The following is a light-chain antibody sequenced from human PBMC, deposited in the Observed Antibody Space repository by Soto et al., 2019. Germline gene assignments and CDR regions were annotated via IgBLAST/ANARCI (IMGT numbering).Light chain of an antibody. Sequence: MTQSPATLSASVGDRVTITCRASQGISNYLAWYQQKPGKVPKLLIYAASTLQSGVPSRFSGSGSGTDFTLTISSLQPEDVATYYCQKYNSAPRTFGQGTKVEIK. CDR2: AAS. J-gene: IGKJ1*01. CDR3: QKYNSAPRT. CDR1: QGISNY. V-gene: IGKV1-27*01.